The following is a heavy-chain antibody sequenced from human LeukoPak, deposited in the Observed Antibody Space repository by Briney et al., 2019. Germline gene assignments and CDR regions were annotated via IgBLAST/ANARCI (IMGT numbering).Heavy chain of an antibody. V-gene: IGHV1-46*01. CDR3: ARASGYMGGYYYYYMDV. Sequence: ASVKVSCKASGYTFTSYYMHWVRQAPGQGLEWMGIINPSGGSTSYAQKFQGRVTMTRDMSTSTVYMELGSLRSEDTAVYYCARASGYMGGYYYYYMDVWGKGTTVTVSS. CDR1: GYTFTSYY. J-gene: IGHJ6*03. CDR2: INPSGGST. D-gene: IGHD5-12*01.